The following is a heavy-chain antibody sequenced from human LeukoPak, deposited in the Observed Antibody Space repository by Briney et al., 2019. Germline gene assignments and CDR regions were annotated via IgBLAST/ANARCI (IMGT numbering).Heavy chain of an antibody. CDR1: GGSISNYH. CDR2: IYYSGST. CDR3: ARKDGDW. J-gene: IGHJ4*02. Sequence: SETLSLTCAVSGGSISNYHWSWIRQPPGKGLEWIGYIYYSGSTNYNPSLKSRVTISLDTSKNQVSLRLSSVTAADTAVYYCARKDGDWWGQGTLVTVSS. V-gene: IGHV4-59*08. D-gene: IGHD3-9*01.